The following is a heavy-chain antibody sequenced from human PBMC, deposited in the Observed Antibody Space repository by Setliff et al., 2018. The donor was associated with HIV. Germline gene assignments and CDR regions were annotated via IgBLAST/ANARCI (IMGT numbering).Heavy chain of an antibody. J-gene: IGHJ1*01. CDR2: INAGNGNT. CDR3: ATDPGYSSTWYSESFQH. D-gene: IGHD6-13*01. CDR1: GYTFTTYA. Sequence: ASVKVSCKASGYTFTTYAIHWVRQAPGQRLEFMGWINAGNGNTKYSQKFQGRVTITRDTSANTAYMELSSLRSDDTAMYYCATDPGYSSTWYSESFQHWGQGTVVTVSS. V-gene: IGHV1-3*01.